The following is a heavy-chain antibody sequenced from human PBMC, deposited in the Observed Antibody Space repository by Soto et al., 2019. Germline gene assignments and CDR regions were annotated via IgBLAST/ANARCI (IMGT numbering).Heavy chain of an antibody. CDR3: ARDVRWAMCRGVFGMIFFLGMDV. V-gene: IGHV3-33*01. Sequence: PGGSLRLSCAASGFTFSSYGMHWVRQAPGKGLEWVAVIWYDGSNKYYADSVKGRFTISRDNSKNTLYLQMNSLRAEDTAVYCCARDVRWAMCRGVFGMIFFLGMDVWGQGTTVDVSS. J-gene: IGHJ6*02. D-gene: IGHD3-10*01. CDR2: IWYDGSNK. CDR1: GFTFSSYG.